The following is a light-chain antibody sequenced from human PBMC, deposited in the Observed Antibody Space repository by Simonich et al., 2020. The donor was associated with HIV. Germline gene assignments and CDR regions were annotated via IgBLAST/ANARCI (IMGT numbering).Light chain of an antibody. CDR2: GAS. V-gene: IGKV3-15*01. CDR1: QSVNSN. J-gene: IGKJ4*01. Sequence: EIVMTQSPVTLSVSPGERATLSCRANQSVNSNLAWYQQKPGQAPRLLIYGASTRATGIPARFSGRGSGTQFTLTISSMQSEDFAVYYCQQYNNWPPATFGGGTKVDIK. CDR3: QQYNNWPPAT.